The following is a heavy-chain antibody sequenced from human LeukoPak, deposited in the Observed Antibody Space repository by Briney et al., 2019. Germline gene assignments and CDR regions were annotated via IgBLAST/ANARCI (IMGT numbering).Heavy chain of an antibody. J-gene: IGHJ4*02. Sequence: GGSLRLSCEGSAFIFSGHWMNWVRQTPGKGLEWVSSISSSTSYIYYADSVKGRFTISKDNAKNSLYLQMNSLRAEDTAVYYCARAGGSTVSHSDYWGQGTLVTVPS. CDR2: ISSSTSYI. CDR1: AFIFSGHW. V-gene: IGHV3-21*01. CDR3: ARAGGSTVSHSDY. D-gene: IGHD4-17*01.